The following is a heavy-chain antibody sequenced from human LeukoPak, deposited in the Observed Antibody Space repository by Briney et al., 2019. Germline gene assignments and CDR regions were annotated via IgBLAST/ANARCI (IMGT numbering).Heavy chain of an antibody. CDR1: GFTFDDYG. J-gene: IGHJ3*02. Sequence: GGSLRLSCAASGFTFDDYGMSWVRQAPGKGLEWVSGINWNGGSTSYADSVKGRFTISRDNAKNSLYLQMNSLRAEDTALYYCAGLGVGATRDAFDIWGQGTMVTVSS. D-gene: IGHD1-26*01. V-gene: IGHV3-20*04. CDR2: INWNGGST. CDR3: AGLGVGATRDAFDI.